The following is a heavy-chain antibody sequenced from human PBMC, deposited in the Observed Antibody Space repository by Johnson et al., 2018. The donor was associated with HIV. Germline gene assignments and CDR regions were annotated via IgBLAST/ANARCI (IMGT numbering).Heavy chain of an antibody. J-gene: IGHJ3*02. V-gene: IGHV3-9*01. CDR1: GFTFNDYA. CDR3: ARDRGYVWGVTGDASDI. CDR2: ISWNSGTI. D-gene: IGHD3-16*01. Sequence: VQLVESGGGLVQPGRSLILSCAASGFTFNDYAMHWVRQAPGKGLEWVSTISWNSGTIGYADSVKGRFTISRDNAKNSLYLQMNSLRAEDTALYYCARDRGYVWGVTGDASDIWGQGTMVTVSS.